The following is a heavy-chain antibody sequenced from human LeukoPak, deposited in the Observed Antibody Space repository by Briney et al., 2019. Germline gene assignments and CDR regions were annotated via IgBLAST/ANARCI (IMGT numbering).Heavy chain of an antibody. CDR1: GFTFSRYW. CDR2: IKKDGSEK. CDR3: ARGYYYDSSGYYVGNDFDY. J-gene: IGHJ4*02. Sequence: GGSLRLSCAASGFTFSRYWMNWVRQAPGKGLEWVANIKKDGSEKHYVDSVEGRFTISRDDAKNSLYLQMNSLRAEDTAVYYCARGYYYDSSGYYVGNDFDYWGQGTLVTVSS. V-gene: IGHV3-7*05. D-gene: IGHD3-22*01.